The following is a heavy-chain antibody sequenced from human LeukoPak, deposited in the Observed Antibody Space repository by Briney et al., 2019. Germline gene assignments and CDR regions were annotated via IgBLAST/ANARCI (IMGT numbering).Heavy chain of an antibody. CDR2: INPNSGDT. J-gene: IGHJ3*02. CDR1: GYTFTDYY. V-gene: IGHV1-2*02. D-gene: IGHD2-21*01. Sequence: GASVKVSCKASGYTFTDYYMHWVRQAPGQGLEWMGWINPNSGDTNYAQKFQGRVTMTRDTSVSTAYMELSGLRSDDTAVYYCVRDRLHCGGDCRTRSDAFDIWGQGTMVTVSS. CDR3: VRDRLHCGGDCRTRSDAFDI.